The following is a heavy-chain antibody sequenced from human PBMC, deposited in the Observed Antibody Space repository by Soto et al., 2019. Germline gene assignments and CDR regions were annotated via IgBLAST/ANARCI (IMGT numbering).Heavy chain of an antibody. Sequence: QVQLVQSGAEVKKPGSSVKVSCKASGGTFSSYAISWVRQAPGQGLEWMGGIIPIFGTANYAQTFQGRVTITADKSTSTAYMELSSLRSEDTAVYYCARGVPDYYDSSGYYYVGWGQGTLVTVSS. CDR2: IIPIFGTA. V-gene: IGHV1-69*06. CDR3: ARGVPDYYDSSGYYYVG. J-gene: IGHJ4*02. CDR1: GGTFSSYA. D-gene: IGHD3-22*01.